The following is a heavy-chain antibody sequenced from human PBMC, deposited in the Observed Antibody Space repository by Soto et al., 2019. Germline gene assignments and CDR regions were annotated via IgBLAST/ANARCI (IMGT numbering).Heavy chain of an antibody. CDR3: ARRWGYTFDY. V-gene: IGHV4-59*08. CDR1: GGSISSYY. CDR2: IFFSGGT. Sequence: TSETLPLTCTVSGGSISSYYWSWIRQPPGKGLEWIGYIFFSGGTNYNPSLKSRVTISVDTSKNQFSLKLSSVTAADTAVYYCARRWGYTFDYWGQGTLVTVSS. J-gene: IGHJ4*02. D-gene: IGHD5-12*01.